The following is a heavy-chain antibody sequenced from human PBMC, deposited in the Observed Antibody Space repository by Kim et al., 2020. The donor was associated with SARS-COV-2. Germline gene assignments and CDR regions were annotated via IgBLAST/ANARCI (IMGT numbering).Heavy chain of an antibody. J-gene: IGHJ4*02. CDR2: ISWNSGSI. V-gene: IGHV3-9*01. CDR3: AKDRGLGDYYGSGSYYRYFDY. D-gene: IGHD3-10*01. CDR1: GFTFDDYA. Sequence: GGSLRLSCAASGFTFDDYAMHWVRQAPGKGLEWVSGISWNSGSIGYADSVKGRFTISRDNAKNSLYLQMNSLRAEDTALYYCAKDRGLGDYYGSGSYYRYFDYWGQGTLVTVSS.